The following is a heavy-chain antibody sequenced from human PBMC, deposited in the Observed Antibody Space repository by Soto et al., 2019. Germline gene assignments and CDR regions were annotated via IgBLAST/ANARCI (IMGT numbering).Heavy chain of an antibody. CDR2: IYYSGST. CDR1: GGSISSYY. CDR3: ARGKGNNCSGGSCYYNWFDP. J-gene: IGHJ5*02. Sequence: PSETLSLTCTVSGGSISSYYWSWIRQPPGKGLEWIGYIYYSGSTNYNPSLKSRVTISVDTSKNQFSLKLSSVTAADTAVYYCARGKGNNCSGGSCYYNWFDPWGQGTLLTVSS. V-gene: IGHV4-59*08. D-gene: IGHD2-15*01.